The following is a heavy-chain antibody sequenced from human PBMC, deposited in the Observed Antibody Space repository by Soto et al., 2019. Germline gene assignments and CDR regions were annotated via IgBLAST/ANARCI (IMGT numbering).Heavy chain of an antibody. CDR1: GYTFTGYY. Sequence: ASVKVSCKASGYTFTGYYMHWVRQAPGQGLEWMGWINPNSGDTNYAQKFQGWVTMTRDTSISTAYMELSRLRSDDTAVYYCARGASSIVGATYYYYYGMDVWGQGTTVTVSS. D-gene: IGHD1-26*01. J-gene: IGHJ6*02. CDR3: ARGASSIVGATYYYYYGMDV. V-gene: IGHV1-2*04. CDR2: INPNSGDT.